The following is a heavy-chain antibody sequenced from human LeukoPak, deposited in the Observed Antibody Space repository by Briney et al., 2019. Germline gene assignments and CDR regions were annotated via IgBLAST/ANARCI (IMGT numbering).Heavy chain of an antibody. Sequence: PGGSLRLSCAASGFTFDDYAMSWVRQAPGKGLEWVGRIKSKTDGGTTDYAAPVKDRFTISRDDSKNTLYLQMNSLRTEDTAVYYCTTVVAAAVNGWFDPWGQGTLVTVSS. CDR2: IKSKTDGGTT. V-gene: IGHV3-15*01. CDR3: TTVVAAAVNGWFDP. CDR1: GFTFDDYA. D-gene: IGHD6-13*01. J-gene: IGHJ5*02.